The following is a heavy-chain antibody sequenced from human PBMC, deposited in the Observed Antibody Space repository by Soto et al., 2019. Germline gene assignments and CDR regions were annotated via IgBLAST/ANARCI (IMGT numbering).Heavy chain of an antibody. Sequence: QVQLVESGGGAVQPGESLRLSCAASDSAFGQYGLHCVCQAPGKGLAWVAVTSHDGHFKYYTDSVRGRFTISRDNFKNTLELQMNRLRPEDTGIYYCAKDLEWAGPYHGIDVWGQGNTVTV. V-gene: IGHV3-30*19. D-gene: IGHD3-3*01. CDR2: TSHDGHFK. CDR1: DSAFGQYG. CDR3: AKDLEWAGPYHGIDV. J-gene: IGHJ6*02.